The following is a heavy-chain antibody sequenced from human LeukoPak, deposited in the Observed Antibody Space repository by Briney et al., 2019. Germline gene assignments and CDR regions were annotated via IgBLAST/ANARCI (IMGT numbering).Heavy chain of an antibody. CDR1: GYTFTSYD. CDR2: MNPKSGNT. CDR3: ARGPIFGSGSYSDQ. Sequence: ASVTVSCKASGYTFTSYDINWVRQAPGQGLEWMGWMNPKSGNTVYAQKFQGRVTMTRNNSRNTAYMEVSSLRFEDTAVYYCARGPIFGSGSYSDQWGQGTLVTAS. V-gene: IGHV1-8*01. J-gene: IGHJ4*02. D-gene: IGHD3-10*01.